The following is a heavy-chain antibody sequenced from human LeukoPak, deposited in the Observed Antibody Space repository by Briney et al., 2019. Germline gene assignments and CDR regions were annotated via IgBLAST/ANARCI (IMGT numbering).Heavy chain of an antibody. CDR1: GFTFSSYG. Sequence: GRSLRLSCAASGFTFSSYGMHWVRQAPGKGLEWVAVIWYEGSNKYYADSVKGRFTISRDNSKNTLYLQMNSLRAEDTAVYYCAREYATTYYYDSSGYQDNWFDPWGQGTLVTVSS. V-gene: IGHV3-33*01. CDR3: AREYATTYYYDSSGYQDNWFDP. J-gene: IGHJ5*02. D-gene: IGHD3-22*01. CDR2: IWYEGSNK.